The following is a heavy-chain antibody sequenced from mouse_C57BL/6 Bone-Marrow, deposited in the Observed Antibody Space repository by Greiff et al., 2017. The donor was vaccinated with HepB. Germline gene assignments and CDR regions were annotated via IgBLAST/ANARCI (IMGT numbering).Heavy chain of an antibody. Sequence: VQLKESGPGLVKPSQSLSLTCSVTGYSITSGYYWNWIRQFPGNKLEWMGYISYDGSNNYNPSLKNRISITRDTSKNQFFLKLNSVTTEDTATYYCARGNYYGRRANFDVWGTGTTVTVSS. CDR2: ISYDGSN. CDR1: GYSITSGYY. V-gene: IGHV3-6*01. CDR3: ARGNYYGRRANFDV. J-gene: IGHJ1*03. D-gene: IGHD1-1*01.